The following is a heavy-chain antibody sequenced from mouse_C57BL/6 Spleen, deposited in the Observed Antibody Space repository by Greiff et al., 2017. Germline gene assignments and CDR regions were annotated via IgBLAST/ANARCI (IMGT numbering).Heavy chain of an antibody. CDR1: GFNIKDDY. V-gene: IGHV14-4*01. J-gene: IGHJ1*03. CDR2: IDPENSDT. CDR3: TRTTNGPYWYFDV. Sequence: VQLQQSGAELVRPGASVKLSCIASGFNIKDDYMHWVKQRPEQGLEWIGWIDPENSDTEYASKFQGKATLTSDTSSNTAYLQLSSLTSDDTAVYYCTRTTNGPYWYFDVWGTGTTVTGSS. D-gene: IGHD2-1*01.